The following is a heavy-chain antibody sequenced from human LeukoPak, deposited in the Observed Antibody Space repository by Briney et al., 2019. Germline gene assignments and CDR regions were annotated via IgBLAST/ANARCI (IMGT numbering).Heavy chain of an antibody. D-gene: IGHD6-19*01. CDR3: ARGSSGWYKNVDY. CDR2: INPNSGGT. CDR1: GYTFTGYY. J-gene: IGHJ4*02. Sequence: ASVKVSCKASGYTFTGYYMHWVRQAPGQGLEWMGWINPNSGGTNYAQKFQGRVTMTKDTSISTAYMELSRLRSDDTAVYYCARGSSGWYKNVDYWGQGTLVTVSS. V-gene: IGHV1-2*02.